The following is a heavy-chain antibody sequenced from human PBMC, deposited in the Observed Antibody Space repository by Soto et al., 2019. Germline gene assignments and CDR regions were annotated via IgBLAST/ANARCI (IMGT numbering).Heavy chain of an antibody. D-gene: IGHD2-2*02. J-gene: IGHJ3*02. CDR3: VKALSARYNSARAFDI. CDR1: GFSFSGYA. V-gene: IGHV3-64D*06. Sequence: GGSLRLSCSASGFSFSGYAMHWVRQAPGKGLEYVSGISNNGVSIYYADSVNGRFTISRDNSKNMLYFQMNSLRVEDTAVFYCVKALSARYNSARAFDIWGQGTMVTVSS. CDR2: ISNNGVSI.